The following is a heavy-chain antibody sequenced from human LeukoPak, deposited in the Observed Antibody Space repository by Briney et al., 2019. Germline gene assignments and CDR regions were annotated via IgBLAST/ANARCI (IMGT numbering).Heavy chain of an antibody. D-gene: IGHD6-19*01. J-gene: IGHJ4*02. CDR1: GFTFSSYG. V-gene: IGHV3-30*19. Sequence: PGGSLRLSCAASGFTFSSYGMHWVRQAPGKGLEWVAVISYDGSNKYYADSVKGRFTISRDNSKNTLYLQMNSLRAEDTAVYYCARDLVAAPGIAVAAPPADYWGQGTLDTVSS. CDR2: ISYDGSNK. CDR3: ARDLVAAPGIAVAAPPADY.